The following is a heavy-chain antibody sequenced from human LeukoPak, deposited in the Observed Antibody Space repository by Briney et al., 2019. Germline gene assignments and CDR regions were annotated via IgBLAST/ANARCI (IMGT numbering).Heavy chain of an antibody. V-gene: IGHV3-9*01. CDR1: GFTFDDYA. D-gene: IGHD3-10*02. CDR2: ISWNSGSI. Sequence: GRSLRLSCAASGFTFDDYAMHWVRQAPGKGLEWVSGISWNSGSIGYADSVKGRFTISRDNSKNTLYLQMNSLRAEDTAVYYCARDRRRGLFGLDAFDIWGQGTMVTVSS. J-gene: IGHJ3*02. CDR3: ARDRRRGLFGLDAFDI.